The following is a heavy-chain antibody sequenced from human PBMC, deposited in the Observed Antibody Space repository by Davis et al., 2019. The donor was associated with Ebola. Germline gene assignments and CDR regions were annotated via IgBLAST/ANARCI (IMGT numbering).Heavy chain of an antibody. J-gene: IGHJ3*01. CDR1: GFTFRSYW. CDR2: IKEDGSEK. CDR3: ARGSRNMDV. D-gene: IGHD3/OR15-3a*01. Sequence: GESLKISCAASGFTFRSYWMSWVRQAPGKGLEWVAKIKEDGSEKLEVDSVKGRFTISRDNAKDSLYLQMNSLRAEDTAVYYCARGSRNMDVWGQGTVVTVSS. V-gene: IGHV3-7*03.